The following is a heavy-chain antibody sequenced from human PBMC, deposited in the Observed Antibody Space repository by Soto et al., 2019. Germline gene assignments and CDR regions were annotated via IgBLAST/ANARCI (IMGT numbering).Heavy chain of an antibody. CDR2: ISYDGSNK. V-gene: IGHV3-30-3*01. D-gene: IGHD6-19*01. Sequence: QVQLVESGGGVVQPGRSLRLSCAASGFTFSSYAMHWVRQAPGKGLEWVAVISYDGSNKYYADSVKGRFTISRDNSKNALCLQMNSLRAEDTAVYYCARDGAVAGHSYLDYWGQGTLVTVSS. CDR1: GFTFSSYA. CDR3: ARDGAVAGHSYLDY. J-gene: IGHJ4*02.